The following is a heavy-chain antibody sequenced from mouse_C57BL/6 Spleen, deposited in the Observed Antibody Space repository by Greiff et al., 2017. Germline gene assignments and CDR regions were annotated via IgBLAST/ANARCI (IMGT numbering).Heavy chain of an antibody. J-gene: IGHJ2*01. V-gene: IGHV1-82*01. CDR1: GYAFSSSW. CDR2: IYPGDGDT. CDR3: ARKEGY. Sequence: QVQLQQSGPELVKPGASVKISCKASGYAFSSSWMNWVKQRPGKGLEWIGRIYPGDGDTNYNGKFKGKATLTADKSSSTAYMQLSSLTSEYSAVYFCARKEGYWGQGTTLTVSS.